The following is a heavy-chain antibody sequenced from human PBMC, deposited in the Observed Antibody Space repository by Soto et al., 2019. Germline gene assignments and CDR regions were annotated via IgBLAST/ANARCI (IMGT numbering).Heavy chain of an antibody. CDR1: GGSISSYY. D-gene: IGHD4-17*01. CDR3: ARQDYGENTVDY. CDR2: IYYSGST. Sequence: PSETLSLTCTVSGGSISSYYWSWIRQPPGKGLEWIGYIYYSGSTNYNPSLKSRVTISVDTSKNQFSLKLSSVTAADTAVYYCARQDYGENTVDYWGQGTLVTVSS. J-gene: IGHJ4*02. V-gene: IGHV4-59*08.